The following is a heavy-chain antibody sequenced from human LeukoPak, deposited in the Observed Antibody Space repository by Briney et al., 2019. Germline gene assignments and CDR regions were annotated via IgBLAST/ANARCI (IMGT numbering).Heavy chain of an antibody. Sequence: SQTLSLTCTVSGGSITSGSYYWNWIRQPAGKGLEWIGRISTSGSINYNPSLKSRVTMSEDTSKSQLSLKLSSVTAADTAVYYCARAVAGTADFDYWGQGTLVTVSS. CDR1: GGSITSGSYY. V-gene: IGHV4-61*02. J-gene: IGHJ4*02. CDR3: ARAVAGTADFDY. D-gene: IGHD6-19*01. CDR2: ISTSGSI.